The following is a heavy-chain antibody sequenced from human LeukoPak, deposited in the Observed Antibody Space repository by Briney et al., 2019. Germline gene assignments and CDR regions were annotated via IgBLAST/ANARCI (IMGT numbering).Heavy chain of an antibody. V-gene: IGHV4-31*03. CDR3: ARALGDAFDI. J-gene: IGHJ3*02. Sequence: SETLSLTCTVFGGSISSGGCYWNWIRQHPGKGLEWIGYIYYSGSTHYNPSLKSRVTISVDTSKNQFSLKLSSVTAADTAVYYCARALGDAFDIWGQGTMVTVSS. CDR2: IYYSGST. CDR1: GGSISSGGCY.